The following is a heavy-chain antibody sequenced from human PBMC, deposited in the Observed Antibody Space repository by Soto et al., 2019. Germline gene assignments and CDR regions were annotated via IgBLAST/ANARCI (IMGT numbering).Heavy chain of an antibody. CDR1: GGTFSSYS. Sequence: QVPLVQSGAEVKKRGSSVKVSCKASGGTFSSYSINWVRQAPGQGLEWMGEIIPIFGTANYAQKFQGRVTITADESTSTPYMELSSLRSEDTAVYYCARDGGRHSGGIDYWGQGTLVTVSS. J-gene: IGHJ4*02. CDR3: ARDGGRHSGGIDY. CDR2: IIPIFGTA. V-gene: IGHV1-69*01. D-gene: IGHD1-26*01.